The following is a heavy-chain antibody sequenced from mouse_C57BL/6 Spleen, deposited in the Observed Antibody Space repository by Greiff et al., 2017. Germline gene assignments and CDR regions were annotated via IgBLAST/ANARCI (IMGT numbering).Heavy chain of an antibody. J-gene: IGHJ4*01. CDR1: GYTFTSYG. V-gene: IGHV1-81*01. D-gene: IGHD1-1*01. CDR3: ARCDYGGERDAMDY. CDR2: IYPRSGIT. Sequence: VQLVESGAELARPGASVKLSCKASGYTFTSYGISWVKQRTGQGLEWIGEIYPRSGITYYNEKFKGKATLTADKSSSTAYMELRSLTSEDSAVDFCARCDYGGERDAMDYWGQGTSVTVSS.